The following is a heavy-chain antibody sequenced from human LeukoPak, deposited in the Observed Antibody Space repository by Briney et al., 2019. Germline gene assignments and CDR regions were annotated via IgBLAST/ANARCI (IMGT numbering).Heavy chain of an antibody. CDR2: ISSSSSYI. CDR3: ARGLTDSSGYLVNVAFDI. D-gene: IGHD3-22*01. CDR1: GFTFSSYS. J-gene: IGHJ3*02. Sequence: GGSLRLSCAASGFTFSSYSMNWVRQAPGKGLEWVSSISSSSSYIYYADSVKGRFTISRDNAKNSLYLQMNSLRAEDTAVYYCARGLTDSSGYLVNVAFDIWGQGTMVTVSS. V-gene: IGHV3-21*01.